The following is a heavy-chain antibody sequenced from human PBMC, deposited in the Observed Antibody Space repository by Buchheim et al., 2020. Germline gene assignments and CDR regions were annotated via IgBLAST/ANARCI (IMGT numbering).Heavy chain of an antibody. CDR2: IWFDGILN. V-gene: IGHV3-33*01. J-gene: IGHJ3*02. CDR1: GFAFKTYG. Sequence: QVQLAESGGGVVQPGGSLRLSCAASGFAFKTYGMHWVRQAPGKGLEWLAFIWFDGILNYYADSLKGRFTISRANSKISFFLQMNSLRVEDTAVFYCVGDPPNSGYAFDIWGQGT. D-gene: IGHD1-26*01. CDR3: VGDPPNSGYAFDI.